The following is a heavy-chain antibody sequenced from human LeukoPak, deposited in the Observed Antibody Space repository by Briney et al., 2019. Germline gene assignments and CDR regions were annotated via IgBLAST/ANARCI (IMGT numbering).Heavy chain of an antibody. Sequence: GGSLRLSCAASGFTFSNAWMTWVRQAPGKGLEWVGRIKSNADGGTTGYASPVKQRFTISRDDSQNTLFLQMNSLKTEDTAVYYCTRGSSGWYFDYWGQGTLVTVSS. CDR2: IKSNADGGTT. CDR1: GFTFSNAW. CDR3: TRGSSGWYFDY. D-gene: IGHD6-19*01. J-gene: IGHJ4*02. V-gene: IGHV3-15*01.